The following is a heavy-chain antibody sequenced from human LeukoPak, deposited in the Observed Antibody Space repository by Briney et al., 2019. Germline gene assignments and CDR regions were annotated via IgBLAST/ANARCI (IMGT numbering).Heavy chain of an antibody. D-gene: IGHD3-10*01. J-gene: IGHJ5*02. CDR2: ISSSGGIT. V-gene: IGHV3-11*01. CDR3: ARTGGAGSPSDT. Sequence: GGSLRLSCAASGFIFSDYYMTWIRQAPGKGLEWVSYISSSGGITYYADSVKGRFTISRDNAKNSLYLEMNSLRDDVTAVYCARTGGAGSPSDTWGQGTLVTVSS. CDR1: GFIFSDYY.